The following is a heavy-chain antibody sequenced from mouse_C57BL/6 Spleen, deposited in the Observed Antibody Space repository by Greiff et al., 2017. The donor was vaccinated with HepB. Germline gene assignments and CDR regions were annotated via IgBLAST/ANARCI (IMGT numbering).Heavy chain of an antibody. CDR2: IDPENGDT. CDR1: GFNIKDDY. J-gene: IGHJ3*01. V-gene: IGHV14-4*01. CDR3: TTDGRTY. D-gene: IGHD1-2*01. Sequence: EVQLQQSGAELVRPGASVKLSCTASGFNIKDDYMHWVKQRPEQGLEWIGWIDPENGDTEYASKFQGKATITAETSSNTAYLQLSSLTSEDTAVYYCTTDGRTYWGQGTLVTVSA.